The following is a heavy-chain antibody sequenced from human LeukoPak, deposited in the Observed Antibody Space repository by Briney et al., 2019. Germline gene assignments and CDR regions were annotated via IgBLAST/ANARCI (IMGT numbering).Heavy chain of an antibody. CDR2: INHSGST. CDR1: GGSFSGYY. D-gene: IGHD6-13*01. CDR3: ARIWRGYSSSWYSKGKFDY. Sequence: PSETLSLTCAVYGGSFSGYYWSWIRQPPGKGLEWIGEINHSGSTNYNPSLKSRVTISVDTSKNQFSLKLSSVTAADTAVYYCARIWRGYSSSWYSKGKFDYWGQGTLVTVSS. J-gene: IGHJ4*02. V-gene: IGHV4-34*01.